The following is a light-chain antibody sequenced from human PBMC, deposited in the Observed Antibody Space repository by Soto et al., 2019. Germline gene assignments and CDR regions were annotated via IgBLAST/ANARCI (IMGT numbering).Light chain of an antibody. CDR1: QSVSSN. V-gene: IGKV3-15*01. CDR3: QQYNAWPRT. Sequence: EIVVTQSPATLSVSPGERATLSCRASQSVSSNLAWYQQKPGQAPRLLISGASTRATGIPARFSGSGSGTEFTLPITSLQSEDFAVYYCQQYNAWPRTFGHGTKVEIK. CDR2: GAS. J-gene: IGKJ1*01.